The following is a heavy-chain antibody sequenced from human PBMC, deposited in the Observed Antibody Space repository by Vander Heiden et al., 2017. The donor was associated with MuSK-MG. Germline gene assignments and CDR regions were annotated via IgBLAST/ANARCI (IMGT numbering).Heavy chain of an antibody. D-gene: IGHD3-10*01. V-gene: IGHV3-53*02. J-gene: IGHJ6*03. CDR2: IYSGGTT. CDR3: AREAGATWYYYMDV. CDR1: GFTVRSNY. Sequence: EVQLVETGGGLIQPGGALRLSCSASGFTVRSNYMSWVRPAPGKGLEWVSVIYSGGTTYYADSVKGRFTISRDNSKNMLYLQMNSLRVEDTAVYYCAREAGATWYYYMDVWGKGTMVTVSS.